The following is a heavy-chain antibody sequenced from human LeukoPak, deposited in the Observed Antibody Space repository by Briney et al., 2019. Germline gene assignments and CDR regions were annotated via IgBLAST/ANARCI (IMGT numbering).Heavy chain of an antibody. D-gene: IGHD6-13*01. CDR1: GYTFTGYY. J-gene: IGHJ4*02. CDR3: AREGARIAAAGTVY. Sequence: ASVKVSCKASGYTFTGYYMHWVRQAPGQGLEWMGWINPNSGGTNYAQKFQGRVTMTRDTSISTAYMELSRLRSDDTAVYYCAREGARIAAAGTVYWGQGTLVTVSS. V-gene: IGHV1-2*02. CDR2: INPNSGGT.